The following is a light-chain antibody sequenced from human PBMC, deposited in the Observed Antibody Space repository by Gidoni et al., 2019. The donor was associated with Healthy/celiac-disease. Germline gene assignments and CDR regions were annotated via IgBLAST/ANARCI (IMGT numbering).Light chain of an antibody. CDR1: QSISSW. CDR3: QQYNSYSWT. V-gene: IGKV1-5*03. Sequence: DIQMTQSPSTLPASVGDRVTITCRASQSISSWVAWYQQKPGKARKLLIYKASSLESGVPSRFSGSGSGTVFTLTISSLQPDDFATYYCQQYNSYSWTFGQGTKVEIK. J-gene: IGKJ1*01. CDR2: KAS.